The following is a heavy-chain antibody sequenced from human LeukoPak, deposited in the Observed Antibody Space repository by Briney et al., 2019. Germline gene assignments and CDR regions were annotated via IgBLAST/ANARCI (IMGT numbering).Heavy chain of an antibody. CDR2: IKSDGTTT. Sequence: PGGSLRLSCVVSGFTFSTYSMHWVRQAPGKGLVWVSRIKSDGTTTTYADFVEGRFTISRDNAKNTLYLQMNSLRAEDTAVYYCARDNEWLLYDYWGQGTLVTVSS. V-gene: IGHV3-74*03. CDR1: GFTFSTYS. J-gene: IGHJ4*02. D-gene: IGHD3-3*01. CDR3: ARDNEWLLYDY.